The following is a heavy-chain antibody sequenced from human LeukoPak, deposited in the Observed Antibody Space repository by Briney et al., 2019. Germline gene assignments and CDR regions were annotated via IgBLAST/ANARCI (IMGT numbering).Heavy chain of an antibody. CDR3: ARLDGSSSWYYGLDV. Sequence: PSETLSLICTVSGGSISSSGYNWDWIRQPPGKGLEWIGNLYDSGSTYYNPSLKSRVTMSVDTSNNQFSLKLSSVTAADTAVYYCARLDGSSSWYYGLDVWGQGTTVTVSS. V-gene: IGHV4-39*01. D-gene: IGHD6-6*01. CDR2: LYDSGST. J-gene: IGHJ6*02. CDR1: GGSISSSGYN.